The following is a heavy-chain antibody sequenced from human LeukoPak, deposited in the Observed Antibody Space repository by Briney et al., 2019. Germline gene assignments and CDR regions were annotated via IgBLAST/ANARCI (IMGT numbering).Heavy chain of an antibody. Sequence: SETLSLTCTVSGGSISSYYWSWIRQPAGKGLEWIGRIYTSGSTNYNPSLKSRVTMSVDTSKNQFSLKLSSVTAADTAVYYCARHPVGYSSSWYYPGAFDIWGQGTMVTVSS. CDR3: ARHPVGYSSSWYYPGAFDI. V-gene: IGHV4-4*07. J-gene: IGHJ3*02. CDR1: GGSISSYY. D-gene: IGHD6-13*01. CDR2: IYTSGST.